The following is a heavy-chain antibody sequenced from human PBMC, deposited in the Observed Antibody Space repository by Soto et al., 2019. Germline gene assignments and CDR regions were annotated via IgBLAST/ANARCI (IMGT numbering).Heavy chain of an antibody. D-gene: IGHD3-22*01. CDR3: ASRYDSSGYFHDY. V-gene: IGHV3-30-3*01. CDR2: ISYDGSNK. CDR1: GFTFSSYA. J-gene: IGHJ4*02. Sequence: GGSLRLSCAASGFTFSSYAMHWVRQAPGKGLEWVAVISYDGSNKYYADPVKGRFTISRDNSKNTLYLQMNSLRAEDTAVYYCASRYDSSGYFHDYWGQGALVTVSS.